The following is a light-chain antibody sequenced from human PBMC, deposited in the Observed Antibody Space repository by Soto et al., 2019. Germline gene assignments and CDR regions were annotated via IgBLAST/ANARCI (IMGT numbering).Light chain of an antibody. CDR3: HHYGDTPRT. J-gene: IGKJ1*01. Sequence: EIVLTQSPATLSVFPGEKATLSCGASQSVSNNLAWYHQKPGQAPRPLIYGASTRATGVPARFSGSGSGTEFTLTISRLEPEDFAVYYCHHYGDTPRTFGQGTKVEIK. CDR1: QSVSNN. V-gene: IGKV3-15*01. CDR2: GAS.